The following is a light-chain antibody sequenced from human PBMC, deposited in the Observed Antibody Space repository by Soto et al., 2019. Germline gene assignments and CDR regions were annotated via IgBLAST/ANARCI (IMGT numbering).Light chain of an antibody. CDR3: SSYAGSSNV. CDR2: EAN. CDR1: SSDVGGYNH. V-gene: IGLV2-8*01. Sequence: LTQPPSASGSPGQSVAISCTGTSSDVGGYNHVSWYQHHPGKAPKLMIYEANKRPSGVPDRFSDSKSGNTASLTVSGLQAEDEANYYCSSYAGSSNVFGTGTKVTVL. J-gene: IGLJ1*01.